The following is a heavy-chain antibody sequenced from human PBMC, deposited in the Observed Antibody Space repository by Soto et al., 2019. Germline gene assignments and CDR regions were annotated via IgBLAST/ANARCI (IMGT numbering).Heavy chain of an antibody. J-gene: IGHJ6*02. V-gene: IGHV3-74*01. CDR2: INSDGSST. Sequence: GGSLRLSCAASGFTFSSYWMHWVRQAPGKGLVWVSRINSDGSSTSYADSVKGRFTISRDNAKDTLYLQMNSLRAEDTAVYYCARGYYYGSGSYYYYYYYGMDVWGQGTTVTVSS. CDR3: ARGYYYGSGSYYYYYYYGMDV. CDR1: GFTFSSYW. D-gene: IGHD3-10*01.